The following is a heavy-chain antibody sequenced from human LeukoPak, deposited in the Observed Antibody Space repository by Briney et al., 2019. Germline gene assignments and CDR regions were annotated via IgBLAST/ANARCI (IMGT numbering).Heavy chain of an antibody. CDR3: ARVVGQWLVRFDY. D-gene: IGHD6-19*01. Sequence: SETLSLTCAVYGGSFSGYCWSWIRQPPGKGLEWIGEINHSGSTNYNPSLKSRVTISVDTSKNQFSLKLSSVTAADTAVYYCARVVGQWLVRFDYWGQGTLVTVSS. CDR2: INHSGST. J-gene: IGHJ4*02. V-gene: IGHV4-34*01. CDR1: GGSFSGYC.